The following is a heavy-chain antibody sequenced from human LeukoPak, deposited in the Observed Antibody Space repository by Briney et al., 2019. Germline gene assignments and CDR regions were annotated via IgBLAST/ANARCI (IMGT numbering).Heavy chain of an antibody. CDR1: GFTFSSYS. V-gene: IGHV3-7*01. D-gene: IGHD3-10*01. CDR3: ARGGELFSDPFDP. Sequence: GGSLRLSCAASGFTFSSYSMSWVRQAPGKGLEWVANIKQDGSEKYYVDSVKGRFTISRDNAKNSLYLQMNSLRAEDTAVYYCARGGELFSDPFDPWGQGTLVTVSS. J-gene: IGHJ5*02. CDR2: IKQDGSEK.